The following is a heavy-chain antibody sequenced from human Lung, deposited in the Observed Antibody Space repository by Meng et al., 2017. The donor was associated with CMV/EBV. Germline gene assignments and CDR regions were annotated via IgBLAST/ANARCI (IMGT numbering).Heavy chain of an antibody. D-gene: IGHD6-6*01. V-gene: IGHV1-2*02. CDR1: GYTFTDNY. Sequence: ASVXVSCKASGYTFTDNYIYWVRQAPRQGLEWMGWINPNSGGTNYAQKFQGRVTMTRDTSTSTAFMDLSRLRSDDRAVYYCARVSTPGRPRSHFDSWGQGTXVTVSS. J-gene: IGHJ4*02. CDR3: ARVSTPGRPRSHFDS. CDR2: INPNSGGT.